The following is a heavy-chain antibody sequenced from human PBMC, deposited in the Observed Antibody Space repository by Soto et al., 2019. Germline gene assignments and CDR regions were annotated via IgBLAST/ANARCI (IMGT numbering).Heavy chain of an antibody. CDR2: ISANGQGI. CDR3: AKDRDHPRDYFHY. V-gene: IGHV3-23*01. J-gene: IGHJ4*02. CDR1: GFTFNNYA. Sequence: EVQLLESGGCLVQPGGSLRLSCTASGFTFNNYAMSWVRQAPGKGLEWVSAISANGQGIYYADSVKGRFIISRDNSKNTVFLHMDSLTAEDTAVYYCAKDRDHPRDYFHYWGQGTLVTVSS.